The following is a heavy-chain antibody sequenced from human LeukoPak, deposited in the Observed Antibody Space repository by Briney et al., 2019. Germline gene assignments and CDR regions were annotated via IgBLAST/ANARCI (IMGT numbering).Heavy chain of an antibody. J-gene: IGHJ4*02. CDR1: GYTFTSYG. CDR2: ISAYNGNT. V-gene: IGHV1-18*04. Sequence: ASVKVSCKASGYTFTSYGISWVRQAPGQGLEWMGWISAYNGNTNYVQKLQGRVTMTTDTSTSTAYMELRSLRSDDTAVYYCARGTPYSSSWEFDYWGQGTLVTVSS. CDR3: ARGTPYSSSWEFDY. D-gene: IGHD6-13*01.